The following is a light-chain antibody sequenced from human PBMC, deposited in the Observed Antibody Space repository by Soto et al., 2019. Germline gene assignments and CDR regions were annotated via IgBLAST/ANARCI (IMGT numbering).Light chain of an antibody. CDR2: EVT. J-gene: IGLJ1*01. CDR1: SSDIGAYNY. V-gene: IGLV2-14*01. CDR3: FSFTTSHTHI. Sequence: QSALTPPASVSGSPGQSITISCTGTSSDIGAYNYVSWFQQHPDKAPKLMIYEVTNRPSGVSNRFSGSKSGNAATLTISGLQAEDEADYFCFSFTTSHTHIFGTGTKVTVL.